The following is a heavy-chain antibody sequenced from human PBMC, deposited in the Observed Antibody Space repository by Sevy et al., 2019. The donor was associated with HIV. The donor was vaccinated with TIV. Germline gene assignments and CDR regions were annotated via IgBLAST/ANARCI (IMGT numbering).Heavy chain of an antibody. CDR2: ISHDERYK. CDR3: ARLVSCGGDCYYLDS. V-gene: IGHV3-30*01. Sequence: GGSLRLSCAASGFSFSNYDMHWVRQAPGKGLDWVAVISHDERYKNYAESVKVRFTISRDNFKNTQFLQMDSLRPEDTAVYFCARLVSCGGDCYYLDSWGQGALVTVSS. D-gene: IGHD2-21*02. CDR1: GFSFSNYD. J-gene: IGHJ4*02.